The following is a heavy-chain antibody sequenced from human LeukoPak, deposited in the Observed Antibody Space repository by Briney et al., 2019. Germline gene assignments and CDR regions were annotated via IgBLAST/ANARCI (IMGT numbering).Heavy chain of an antibody. CDR2: INPKTGGT. V-gene: IGHV1-2*02. J-gene: IGHJ4*02. D-gene: IGHD2-8*01. CDR1: GYTFTDFY. CDR3: AREVCVNGVCQRYFDF. Sequence: ASVKVSCKASGYTFTDFYIHWVRQAPGQGLEWMGWINPKTGGTSYGQRFKGRVTLTRDTSTSTAYMELSRVRSYDTAVYYCAREVCVNGVCQRYFDFWGQGTPVTVSS.